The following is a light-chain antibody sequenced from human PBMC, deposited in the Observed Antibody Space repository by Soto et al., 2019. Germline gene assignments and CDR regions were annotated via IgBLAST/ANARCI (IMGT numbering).Light chain of an antibody. CDR2: DVN. J-gene: IGLJ1*01. CDR1: SSDVGGYNF. CDR3: SSYTSGNTLV. Sequence: QSALTQPASVSGSPGQSITISCTGTSSDVGGYNFVSWYQHHPGKAPKLMIYDVNNRPSGVSNRFSGSKCGNTASLTISGLQAEDEADYYCSSYTSGNTLVFGTGTKLTVL. V-gene: IGLV2-14*03.